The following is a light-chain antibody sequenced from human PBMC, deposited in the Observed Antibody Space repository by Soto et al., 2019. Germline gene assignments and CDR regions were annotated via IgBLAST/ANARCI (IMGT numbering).Light chain of an antibody. CDR1: QSVSSSY. V-gene: IGKV3-20*01. J-gene: IGKJ3*01. Sequence: EIVLTQSPGTLSLSPGERATLSCRASQSVSSSYLAWYQQKPGQAPRLLIYGTSTRAGGVPARFSGGGSGTEFTLTITSLQSEDFATYYCQQTSSAPFTFGPGTKVDIK. CDR2: GTS. CDR3: QQTSSAPFT.